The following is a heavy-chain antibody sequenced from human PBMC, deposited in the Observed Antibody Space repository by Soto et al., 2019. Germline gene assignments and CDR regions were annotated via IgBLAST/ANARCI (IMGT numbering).Heavy chain of an antibody. CDR3: AARLRVATIEEDFDY. Sequence: ASVKVSCKASGYTFTSYYMHWVRQAPGQGLEWMGIINPSGGSTSYAQKFQGRVTMTRDTSTSTVYMELSSLRSEDTAVYYCAARLRVATIEEDFDYWGQGTLVTVSS. J-gene: IGHJ4*02. V-gene: IGHV1-46*01. CDR2: INPSGGST. D-gene: IGHD5-12*01. CDR1: GYTFTSYY.